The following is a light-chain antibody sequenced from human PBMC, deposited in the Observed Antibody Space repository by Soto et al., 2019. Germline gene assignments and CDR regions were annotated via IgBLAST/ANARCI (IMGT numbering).Light chain of an antibody. J-gene: IGKJ2*01. CDR1: QSVSSN. V-gene: IGKV3-15*01. CDR3: QQYNNWPPYT. CDR2: GAS. Sequence: EIVMTQSPATLCVSPGERATLSCRASQSVSSNLAWYQQKPGQAPRLLIYGASTRATGIPARFSGSGSGTEFTLTISSLQSEDFALYYCQQYNNWPPYTFGQGTKLEIK.